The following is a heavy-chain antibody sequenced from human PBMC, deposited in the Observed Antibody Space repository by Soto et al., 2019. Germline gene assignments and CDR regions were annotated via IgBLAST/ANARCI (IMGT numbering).Heavy chain of an antibody. CDR3: ARQRGYSYGYPRYYFDY. V-gene: IGHV4-39*01. Sequence: SETLSLTCTVSGGSISSSSYYWGWIRQPPGKGLEWIGSIYYSGSTYYNLSLKSRVTISVDTSKNQFSLKLSSVTAADTAVYYCARQRGYSYGYPRYYFDYWGQGTLVTVSS. D-gene: IGHD5-18*01. CDR1: GGSISSSSYY. J-gene: IGHJ4*02. CDR2: IYYSGST.